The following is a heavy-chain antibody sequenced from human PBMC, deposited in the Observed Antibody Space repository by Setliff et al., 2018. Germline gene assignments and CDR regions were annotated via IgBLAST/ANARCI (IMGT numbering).Heavy chain of an antibody. CDR2: IWSSGTT. CDR3: ARQSSVYKWFDP. J-gene: IGHJ5*02. V-gene: IGHV4-59*08. CDR1: GDSINFYY. Sequence: PSETLSLTCSISGDSINFYYWSWLRQPPGKGPEWIGYIWSSGTTNYNASLAGRVTISVDASKNQFSLKLKSVTAADTAVYYCARQSSVYKWFDPWGQGTLVTVSS. D-gene: IGHD1-20*01.